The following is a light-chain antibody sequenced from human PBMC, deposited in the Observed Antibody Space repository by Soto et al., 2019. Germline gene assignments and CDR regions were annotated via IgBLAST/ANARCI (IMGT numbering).Light chain of an antibody. J-gene: IGKJ1*01. CDR1: QSVSSSS. Sequence: EIVLTQSPGTLSLSPGERATLSCRASQSVSSSSLAWYQQKPGQAPRLLIYEASSRATGIPARFSGGGSGTVFTLTISRLEPEDFAVYYCQQRSNWPWTFGQGTKVDIK. CDR2: EAS. CDR3: QQRSNWPWT. V-gene: IGKV3D-20*02.